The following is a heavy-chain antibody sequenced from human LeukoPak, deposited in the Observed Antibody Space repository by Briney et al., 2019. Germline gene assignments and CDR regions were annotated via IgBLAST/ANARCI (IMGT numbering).Heavy chain of an antibody. CDR3: ARSGRDVGFAFDI. V-gene: IGHV4-34*01. CDR1: GGPFNDYY. Sequence: SETLSLTCAVYGGPFNDYYWNWLRQPPGKGLEWIGEINHSGSTNYHPSCKSRVTISLDTSKNHFYLKLTSVTAADTAVYYCARSGRDVGFAFDIWGQGTLVTISS. CDR2: INHSGST. D-gene: IGHD5-12*01. J-gene: IGHJ3*02.